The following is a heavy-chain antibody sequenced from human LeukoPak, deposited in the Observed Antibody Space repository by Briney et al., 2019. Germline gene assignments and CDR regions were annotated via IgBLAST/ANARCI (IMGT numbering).Heavy chain of an antibody. CDR1: GYTFTNYD. CDR2: MKPVSGAT. CDR3: ARGRIAAAGTGPGDY. D-gene: IGHD6-13*01. V-gene: IGHV1-8*01. J-gene: IGHJ4*02. Sequence: GASVKVSCKASGYTFTNYDINWVRQAPGQGLEWVGWMKPVSGATGYAEKFQGRVTLTSDSSTSTAYMELSSLRSEDTAVYYCARGRIAAAGTGPGDYWGQGTLVTVSS.